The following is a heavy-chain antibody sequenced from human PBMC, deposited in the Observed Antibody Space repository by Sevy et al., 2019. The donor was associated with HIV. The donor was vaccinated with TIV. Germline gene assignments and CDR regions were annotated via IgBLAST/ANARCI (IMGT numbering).Heavy chain of an antibody. CDR2: IYYSGST. Sequence: LSLTCTVSGGSISSGGYYWSWIRQHPGKGLEWIGYIYYSGSTYYNPSLKSRVTISVDTSKNQFSLKLSSVTAADTAVYYCARDRNEYCSGGSCYWSRGDAFDIWGQGTMVTVSS. V-gene: IGHV4-31*03. D-gene: IGHD2-15*01. CDR3: ARDRNEYCSGGSCYWSRGDAFDI. J-gene: IGHJ3*02. CDR1: GGSISSGGYY.